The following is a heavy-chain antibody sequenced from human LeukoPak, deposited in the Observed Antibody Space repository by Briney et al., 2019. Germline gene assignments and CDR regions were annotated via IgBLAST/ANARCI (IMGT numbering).Heavy chain of an antibody. J-gene: IGHJ6*02. CDR2: ISSSSSTI. V-gene: IGHV3-48*04. CDR3: ARADGDYTYYYYGMDV. D-gene: IGHD4-17*01. CDR1: GFTFSSYS. Sequence: GGSLRLSCAASGFTFSSYSMNWVRQAPGKGLEWVSYISSSSSTIYYADSVKGRFTISRDNAKNTLYLQMNSLRAEDTAVYYCARADGDYTYYYYGMDVWGQGTTVTVSS.